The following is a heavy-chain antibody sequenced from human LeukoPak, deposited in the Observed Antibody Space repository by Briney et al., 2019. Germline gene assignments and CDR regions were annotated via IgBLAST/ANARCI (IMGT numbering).Heavy chain of an antibody. D-gene: IGHD6-13*01. J-gene: IGHJ5*02. CDR1: GYTFTGYY. Sequence: ASVKVSCQASGYTFTGYYMHWVRQAPGQGLEWMGWINPNSGGTIYAQKFQDRVTMTRDTSINTASMELSRLKSDDPAVYYCARGWESSSWYGWFDPWGQGTLVTVSS. CDR2: INPNSGGT. CDR3: ARGWESSSWYGWFDP. V-gene: IGHV1-2*02.